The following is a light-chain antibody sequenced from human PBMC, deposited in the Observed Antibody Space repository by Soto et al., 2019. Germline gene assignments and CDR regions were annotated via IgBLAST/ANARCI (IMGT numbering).Light chain of an antibody. CDR1: SSDFGDYNY. Sequence: QSALTQPASVSGSPGQSITISCTGTSSDFGDYNYVSWYKQHPGKAPKLMVLGVSNRPSGVSNRFSASKSGNTASLTISGLQAEDEADYYCSSFTTSNTLLFGGGTKLTVL. V-gene: IGLV2-14*01. J-gene: IGLJ3*02. CDR2: GVS. CDR3: SSFTTSNTLL.